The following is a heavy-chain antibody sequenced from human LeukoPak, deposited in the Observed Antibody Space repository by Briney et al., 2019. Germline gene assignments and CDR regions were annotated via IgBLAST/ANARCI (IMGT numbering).Heavy chain of an antibody. CDR1: KTTHPHYG. CDR3: ASPAKGAFFYYYMDV. D-gene: IGHD6-25*01. Sequence: GASVKVSCKGFKTTHPHYGLTWVRQAPGQGLEWMGWISTYNGNTQYAKNFQGRVTLTTDTSANTVYMELRSQYCARAALCPCASPAKGAFFYYYMDVWGKGTTVTVSS. J-gene: IGHJ6*03. V-gene: IGHV1-18*01. CDR2: ISTYNGNT.